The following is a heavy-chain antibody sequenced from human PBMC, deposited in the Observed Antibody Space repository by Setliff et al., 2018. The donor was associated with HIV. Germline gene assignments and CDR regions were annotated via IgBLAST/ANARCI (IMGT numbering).Heavy chain of an antibody. Sequence: SETLSLTCAVYGVSLSGDYWSWIRQPPGKGLEWIGEVTHSRRTNYNPSLQNRVTISVDTSKNQFSLRLNSVTAADTAVYYCATGGDSSSWYWGRWFDPWGQGTLVTVSS. CDR2: VTHSRRT. D-gene: IGHD6-13*01. J-gene: IGHJ5*02. CDR1: GVSLSGDY. V-gene: IGHV4-34*01. CDR3: ATGGDSSSWYWGRWFDP.